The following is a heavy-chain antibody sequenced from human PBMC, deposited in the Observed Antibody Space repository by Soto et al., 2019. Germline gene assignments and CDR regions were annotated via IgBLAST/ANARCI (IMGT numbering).Heavy chain of an antibody. Sequence: ASVKXSCKASGYTFTSYDINWVRQAIGQGLEWMGWMNPNSGNTGYAQKFQGRVTMTRNTSISTAYMELSSLRSEDTAVYYCARVGDYGDYVAFDIWGQGTMVTVSS. D-gene: IGHD4-17*01. CDR3: ARVGDYGDYVAFDI. CDR2: MNPNSGNT. V-gene: IGHV1-8*01. J-gene: IGHJ3*02. CDR1: GYTFTSYD.